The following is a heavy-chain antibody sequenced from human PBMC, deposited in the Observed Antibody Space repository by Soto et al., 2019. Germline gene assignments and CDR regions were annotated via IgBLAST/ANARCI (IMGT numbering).Heavy chain of an antibody. CDR2: ISSSSSYI. CDR1: GFTFSSYS. Sequence: EVQLVESGGGLVKPGGSLRLSCAASGFTFSSYSMNWVRQAPGKGLEWVSSISSSSSYIYYADSVKGRFTISRDNATNSVYLQMNSLRAEDTAVYYCAREPPLWFGEWGNYVDYWGQGTLVTVSS. V-gene: IGHV3-21*01. CDR3: AREPPLWFGEWGNYVDY. D-gene: IGHD3-10*01. J-gene: IGHJ4*02.